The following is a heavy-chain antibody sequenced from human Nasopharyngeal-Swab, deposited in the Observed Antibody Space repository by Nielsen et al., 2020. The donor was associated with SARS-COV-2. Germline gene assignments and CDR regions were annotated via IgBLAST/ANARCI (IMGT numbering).Heavy chain of an antibody. CDR3: ARTYYYDSSGYYHYDAFDI. CDR1: GFTFSSYA. J-gene: IGHJ3*02. CDR2: ISGSGGST. V-gene: IGHV3-23*01. Sequence: GESLKISCAASGFTFSSYAMSWVRQAPGKGLEWVSAISGSGGSTNYADSVKGRFTISRDNSKNTLYLQMNSLRAEDTAVYYCARTYYYDSSGYYHYDAFDIWGQGTMVTVSS. D-gene: IGHD3-22*01.